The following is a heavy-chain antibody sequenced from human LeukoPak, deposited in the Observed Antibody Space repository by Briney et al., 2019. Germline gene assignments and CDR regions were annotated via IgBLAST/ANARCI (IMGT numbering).Heavy chain of an antibody. Sequence: ASVKVSCKASGYTFTGYYMHWVRQAPGQGREWMGWINPNSGGTNYAQKFQGRVTMTRDTSISTAYMELSRLRSDDTAVCYRARGFGIAVAGSLGYWGQGTLVTVSS. CDR2: INPNSGGT. J-gene: IGHJ4*02. D-gene: IGHD6-19*01. CDR1: GYTFTGYY. V-gene: IGHV1-2*02. CDR3: ARGFGIAVAGSLGY.